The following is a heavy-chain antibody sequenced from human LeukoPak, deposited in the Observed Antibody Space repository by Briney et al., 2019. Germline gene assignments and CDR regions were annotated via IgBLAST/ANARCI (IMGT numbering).Heavy chain of an antibody. Sequence: PSETLSLTCTVSGGSISSGSYYWSWIRQPAGKGLEWIGRIYTSGSTNYNPSLKSRVTISVDTSKNQFSLKLSSVTAADTAVYYCARDVNYYYDSSGYYPISDAFDIWGQGTMVTVSS. CDR3: ARDVNYYYDSSGYYPISDAFDI. D-gene: IGHD3-22*01. CDR2: IYTSGST. V-gene: IGHV4-61*02. J-gene: IGHJ3*02. CDR1: GGSISSGSYY.